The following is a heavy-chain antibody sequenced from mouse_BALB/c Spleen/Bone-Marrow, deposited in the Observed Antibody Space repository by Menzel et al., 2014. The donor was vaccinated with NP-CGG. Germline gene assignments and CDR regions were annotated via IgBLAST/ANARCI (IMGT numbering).Heavy chain of an antibody. CDR2: INPSNGGT. D-gene: IGHD3-2*01. V-gene: IGHV1S81*02. J-gene: IGHJ3*01. Sequence: QVQLQQSGAELVKPGASVKLSCKASGYTFTIYYMFWVKQRPGQGLEWIGEINPSNGGTNFNEKFKSKATLTVDKSSSTAYTQLSSLTSEDSAVYYCTGNGPDSSGYPAWFAYWGQGTLVTVSA. CDR3: TGNGPDSSGYPAWFAY. CDR1: GYTFTIYY.